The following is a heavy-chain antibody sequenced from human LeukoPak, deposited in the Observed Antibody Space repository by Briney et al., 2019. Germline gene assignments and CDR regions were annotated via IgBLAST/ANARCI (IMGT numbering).Heavy chain of an antibody. Sequence: ASVKVSCTASGYTFTSYVVHWVRQAPGQRLEWMGWINAGNGNTKYSQKFQGRVTITRDTSASTAYMELSSLRSEDTAVFYCARDSGYFYFDYWGQGTLVTVSS. CDR2: INAGNGNT. V-gene: IGHV1-3*01. CDR3: ARDSGYFYFDY. J-gene: IGHJ4*02. CDR1: GYTFTSYV. D-gene: IGHD3-22*01.